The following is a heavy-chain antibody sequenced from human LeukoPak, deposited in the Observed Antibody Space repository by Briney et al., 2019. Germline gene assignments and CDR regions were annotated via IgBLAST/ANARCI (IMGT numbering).Heavy chain of an antibody. V-gene: IGHV3-48*02. J-gene: IGHJ4*02. CDR2: ISTGSSTI. CDR1: GFTFSTYS. D-gene: IGHD5-18*01. CDR3: ARVAEIQLWLRSAFDY. Sequence: TGGSLSLSCAASGFTFSTYSMNWVRQAPGKGREWVSFISTGSSTIYYADSVKGRFTISRDNAKKSLYLKMNSLRDEDTAVYYCARVAEIQLWLRSAFDYWGQGTLVTVSS.